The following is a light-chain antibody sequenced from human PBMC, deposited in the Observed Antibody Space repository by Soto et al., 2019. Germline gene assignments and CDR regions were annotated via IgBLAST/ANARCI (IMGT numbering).Light chain of an antibody. CDR3: HQYNSLYT. CDR2: KAS. Sequence: DIQMTQSPSTLSASVGDRVTITCRASQCISRWLAWYQQKPGKAPELLIYKASSLVSGVPSRFSGSASETEITLTTSSLHAYDFATYCCHQYNSLYTFGQGTQLEIK. V-gene: IGKV1-5*03. CDR1: QCISRW. J-gene: IGKJ2*01.